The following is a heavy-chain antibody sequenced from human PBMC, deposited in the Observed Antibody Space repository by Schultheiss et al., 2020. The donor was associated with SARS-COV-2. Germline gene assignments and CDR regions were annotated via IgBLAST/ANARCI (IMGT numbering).Heavy chain of an antibody. CDR1: GGSISSYY. Sequence: GSLRLSCTVSGGSISSYYWSWIRQPPGKGLEWIGYIYYSGSTNYNPSLKSRVTISVDTSKNQFSLKLSSVTAADTAVYYCARGGGGLKIDYWGQGTLVTVSS. D-gene: IGHD1-26*01. J-gene: IGHJ4*02. CDR2: IYYSGST. V-gene: IGHV4-59*08. CDR3: ARGGGGLKIDY.